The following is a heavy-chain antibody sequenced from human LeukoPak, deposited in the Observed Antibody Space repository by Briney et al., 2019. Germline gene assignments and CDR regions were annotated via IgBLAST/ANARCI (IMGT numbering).Heavy chain of an antibody. CDR3: AKVAKYYYGSETYYFFEH. Sequence: PGGSLRLSCAASGFTFSSYSMNWVRQAPGKGLEWVSSISSSSSYIYYADSVKGRFTISNDNAKNSLYLQMNSLRVEDTAVYYRAKVAKYYYGSETYYFFEHWGQGTPVTASS. CDR2: ISSSSSYI. CDR1: GFTFSSYS. V-gene: IGHV3-21*01. J-gene: IGHJ4*02. D-gene: IGHD3-10*01.